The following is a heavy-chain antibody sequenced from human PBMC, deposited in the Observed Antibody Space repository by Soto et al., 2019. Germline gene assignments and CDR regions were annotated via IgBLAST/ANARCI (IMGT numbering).Heavy chain of an antibody. Sequence: PGGSLRLSCAASGFTFDDYTMHWVRQAPGKGLEWVSLISWDGGSTYYADSVKGRFTISGDNSKNSLYLQMNSLRTEDTALYYCAKDIGFLDNYYYGMDVWGQGTTVTVSS. CDR1: GFTFDDYT. CDR2: ISWDGGST. J-gene: IGHJ6*02. D-gene: IGHD3-3*01. CDR3: AKDIGFLDNYYYGMDV. V-gene: IGHV3-43*01.